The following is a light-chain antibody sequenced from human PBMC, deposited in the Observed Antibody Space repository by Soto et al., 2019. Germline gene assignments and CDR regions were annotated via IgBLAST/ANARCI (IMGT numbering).Light chain of an antibody. J-gene: IGLJ2*01. V-gene: IGLV1-44*01. CDR3: AAWGYSLTGLHVV. CDR2: TNN. CDR1: SSNIGTHS. Sequence: QSVLTQPPSASGTPGQRVTISCSGSSSNIGTHSVNWYQQIPGTAPKLLIYTNNQRPSGVPDRFSGSKSGTSASLAISGLQSEDEATYYCAAWGYSLTGLHVVFGGGTKLTVL.